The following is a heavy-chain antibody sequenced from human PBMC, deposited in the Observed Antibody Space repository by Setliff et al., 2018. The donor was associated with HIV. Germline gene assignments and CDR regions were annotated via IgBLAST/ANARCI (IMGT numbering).Heavy chain of an antibody. Sequence: SETLSLTCTVSGGSISSYYWSWIRQPPGKGLEWIGYIYYSGSTNYNPSLRSRVTISVDTSKNLFSLKLSSVTAADTAVYYCARGYGAAGRGYWGQGTLVTVSS. CDR3: ARGYGAAGRGY. CDR2: IYYSGST. D-gene: IGHD6-25*01. V-gene: IGHV4-59*08. CDR1: GGSISSYY. J-gene: IGHJ4*02.